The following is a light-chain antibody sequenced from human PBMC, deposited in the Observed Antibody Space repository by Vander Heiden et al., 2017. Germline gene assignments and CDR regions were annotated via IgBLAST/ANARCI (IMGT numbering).Light chain of an antibody. CDR3: AAWDDSLSAVI. J-gene: IGLJ2*01. CDR1: NSNIGRNT. CDR2: SYT. V-gene: IGLV1-44*01. Sequence: QSVLPQPPSASGAPGQRVTISCSGTNSNIGRNTVNWYQQLPGTAPKIVIHSYTQRPPGVPDRFSGSKSGTSASLAISGLQSEDEADYYCAAWDDSLSAVIFGGGTKLTVL.